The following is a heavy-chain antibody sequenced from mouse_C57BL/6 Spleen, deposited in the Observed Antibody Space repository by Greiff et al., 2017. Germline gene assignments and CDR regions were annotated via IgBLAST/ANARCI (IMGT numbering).Heavy chain of an antibody. CDR3: ANGNWYFDV. V-gene: IGHV1-66*01. CDR2: IYPGSGNT. J-gene: IGHJ1*03. Sequence: QVQLKESGPELVKPGASVKISCKASGYSFTSYYIHWVKQRPGQGLEWIGWIYPGSGNTKYNEKFKGKATLTADTSSSTAYMQLSSLTSEDSAVYYCANGNWYFDVWGTGTTVTVSS. CDR1: GYSFTSYY.